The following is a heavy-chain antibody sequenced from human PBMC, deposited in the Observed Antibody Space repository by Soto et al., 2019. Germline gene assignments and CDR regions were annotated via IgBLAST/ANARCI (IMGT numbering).Heavy chain of an antibody. CDR3: ARGPRSLMSWALDY. CDR1: GFTFSSYA. J-gene: IGHJ4*02. D-gene: IGHD2-15*01. V-gene: IGHV3-30-3*01. Sequence: RGSLRLSXAASGFTFSSYAMHWVRQAPGKGLEWVAVISYDGSNKYYADSVKGRFTISRDNSKNTLYLQMNSLRVEDTAVYYCARGPRSLMSWALDYWGQGTLVTVSS. CDR2: ISYDGSNK.